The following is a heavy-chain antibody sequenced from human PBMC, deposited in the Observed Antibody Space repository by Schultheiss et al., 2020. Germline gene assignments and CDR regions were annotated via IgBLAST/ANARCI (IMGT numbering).Heavy chain of an antibody. J-gene: IGHJ4*02. CDR3: ARGLRYSSSSGEDY. CDR2: IIPIFGTA. CDR1: GGTFSSYA. Sequence: KVSCKASGGTFSSYAISWVRQAPGQGLEWMGGIIPIFGTANYAQKFQGRVTITADESTSTAYMELSSLRSEDTAVYYCARGLRYSSSSGEDYWGQGTLVTVSS. V-gene: IGHV1-69*01. D-gene: IGHD6-6*01.